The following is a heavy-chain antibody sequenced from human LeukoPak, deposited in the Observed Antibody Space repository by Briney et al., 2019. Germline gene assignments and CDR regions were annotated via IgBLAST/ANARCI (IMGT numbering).Heavy chain of an antibody. J-gene: IGHJ4*02. V-gene: IGHV4-34*01. CDR2: INHSGST. Sequence: PSETLSLTCAVYGGSFSGYYWSWIRQPPGKGLEWIGEINHSGSTNYNPSLKSRVTISVDTSKNQFSLKLSSVTAADTAVYYCATALSPLPDYWGQGTLVTVSS. CDR3: ATALSPLPDY. CDR1: GGSFSGYY.